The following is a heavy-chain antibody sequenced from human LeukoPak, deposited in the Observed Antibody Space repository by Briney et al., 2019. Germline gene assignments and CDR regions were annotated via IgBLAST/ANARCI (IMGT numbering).Heavy chain of an antibody. V-gene: IGHV4-39*01. CDR1: GGSISSSSYY. D-gene: IGHD6-13*01. J-gene: IGHJ4*02. CDR3: ASSGYSSSPLDY. CDR2: IYYSGST. Sequence: KASETLSPTCTVSGGSISSSSYYWGWIRQPPGKGLEWIGSIYYSGSTYYNPSLKSRVTISVDTSKNQFSLKLSSVTAADTAVYYCASSGYSSSPLDYWGQGTLVTVSS.